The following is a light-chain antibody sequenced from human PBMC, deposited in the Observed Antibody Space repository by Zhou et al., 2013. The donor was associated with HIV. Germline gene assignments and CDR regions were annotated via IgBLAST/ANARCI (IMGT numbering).Light chain of an antibody. J-gene: IGKJ1*01. CDR3: QQYGSSPWT. CDR1: QTVSSH. Sequence: EAVLTQSPGTLSLSPGERATFSCRASQTVSSHLAWYQQKPGQAPRLLIYTVSNRATGIPDRFSGSGSGTDFTLTISRLEPEDFAVYYCQQYGSSPWTFGQGTKVEIK. V-gene: IGKV3-20*01. CDR2: TVS.